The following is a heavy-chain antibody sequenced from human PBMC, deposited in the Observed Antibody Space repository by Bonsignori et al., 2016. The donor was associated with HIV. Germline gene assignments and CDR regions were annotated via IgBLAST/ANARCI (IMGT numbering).Heavy chain of an antibody. CDR3: ARDQGDYYDSSGYFDY. CDR1: GYTFTSYG. Sequence: ASVKVSCKASGYTFTSYGISWVRQAPGQGLEWMGWISAYNGNTNYAQKLQGRVTMTTDTSTSTAYMELRSLRSDDTAVYYCARDQGDYYDSSGYFDYWGQGTLVTVSS. CDR2: ISAYNGNT. J-gene: IGHJ4*02. V-gene: IGHV1-18*01. D-gene: IGHD3-22*01.